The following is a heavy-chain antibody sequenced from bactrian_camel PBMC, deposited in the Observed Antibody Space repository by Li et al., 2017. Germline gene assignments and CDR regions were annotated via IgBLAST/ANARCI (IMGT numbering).Heavy chain of an antibody. CDR1: GSIASRNC. V-gene: IGHV3S53*01. D-gene: IGHD5*01. CDR2: ANIFGDT. Sequence: VQLVESGGESVQAGGSLRLSCAASGSIASRNCMGWFRQAPGKEREYVGWANIFGDTRSADSVRGRFTISQDNAKTALYLEMSALTPNDTAVYHCAAAVGGAGWSGPLGASTYDVWGQGTQVTVS. J-gene: IGHJ4*01. CDR3: AAAVGGAGWSGPLGASTYDV.